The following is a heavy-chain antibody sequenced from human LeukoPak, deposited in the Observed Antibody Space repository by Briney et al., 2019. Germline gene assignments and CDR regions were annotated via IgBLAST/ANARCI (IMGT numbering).Heavy chain of an antibody. V-gene: IGHV1-2*02. CDR1: GYTFTGYY. CDR2: INPNSGGT. Sequence: ASVTVSCTASGYTFTGYYMHWVRQAPGQGLEWMGWINPNSGGTNYAQKFQGRVTMTRDTSISTAYMELSRPRSDDTAVYYCARDDVVRRIGRELSDAFDICGQGTMVTVSS. D-gene: IGHD1-14*01. J-gene: IGHJ3*02. CDR3: ARDDVVRRIGRELSDAFDI.